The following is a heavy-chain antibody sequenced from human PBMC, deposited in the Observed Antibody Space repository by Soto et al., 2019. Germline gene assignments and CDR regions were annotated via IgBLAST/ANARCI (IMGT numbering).Heavy chain of an antibody. D-gene: IGHD3-10*01. J-gene: IGHJ4*02. V-gene: IGHV1-3*01. CDR3: AKRPDRSGSLYYFDS. Sequence: ASVKVSCKASGYTFTSYAMHWVRQAPGQRLEWMGWINAGNGNTKYSQKFQGRVTITRDTSASTAYMELNSLRAEDTALYYCAKRPDRSGSLYYFDSWGQGTLVTVSS. CDR2: INAGNGNT. CDR1: GYTFTSYA.